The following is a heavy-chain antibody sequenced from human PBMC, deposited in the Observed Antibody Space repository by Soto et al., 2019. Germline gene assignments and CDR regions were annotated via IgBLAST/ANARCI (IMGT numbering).Heavy chain of an antibody. J-gene: IGHJ2*01. CDR1: GYTFTSYG. V-gene: IGHV1-18*04. D-gene: IGHD3-22*01. CDR3: ASTKYDSSAYYYWYLGL. Sequence: ASVKVSCKASGYTFTSYGISWVRQAPGQGLEWMGWISAYNGNTNYAQKFQGRVTITADTSANTVYLELSSLRSEDTAVYYCASTKYDSSAYYYWYLGLWGRGTLVTVSS. CDR2: ISAYNGNT.